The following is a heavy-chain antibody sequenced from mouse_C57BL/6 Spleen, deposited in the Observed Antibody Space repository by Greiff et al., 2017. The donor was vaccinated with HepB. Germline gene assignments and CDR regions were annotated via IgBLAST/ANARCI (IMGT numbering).Heavy chain of an antibody. CDR3: ARGTATVVARGAMDY. J-gene: IGHJ4*01. Sequence: EVQRVESGGGLVKPGGSLKLSCAASGFTFSDYGMHWVRQAPEKGLEWVAYISSGSSTIYYADTVKGRFTISRDNAKNTLFLQMTSLRSEDTAMYYCARGTATVVARGAMDYWGQGTSVTVSS. D-gene: IGHD1-1*01. V-gene: IGHV5-17*01. CDR2: ISSGSSTI. CDR1: GFTFSDYG.